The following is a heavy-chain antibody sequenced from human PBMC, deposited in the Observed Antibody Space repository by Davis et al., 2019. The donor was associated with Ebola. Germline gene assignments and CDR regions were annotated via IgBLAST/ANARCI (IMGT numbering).Heavy chain of an antibody. CDR3: ARVEEVGSGWYVGYYYGMDV. J-gene: IGHJ6*04. CDR2: ISAYNGNT. D-gene: IGHD6-19*01. Sequence: ASVKVSCKASGYSFTGYGINWVRQAPGQGLEWLGWISAYNGNTNYAQKLQGRVTMTTDTSTSTAYMELRSLRSDDTAVYYCARVEEVGSGWYVGYYYGMDVWGKGTTVTVSS. V-gene: IGHV1-18*01. CDR1: GYSFTGYG.